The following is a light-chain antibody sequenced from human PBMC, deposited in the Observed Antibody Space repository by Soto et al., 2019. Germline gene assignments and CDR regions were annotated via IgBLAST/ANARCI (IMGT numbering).Light chain of an antibody. CDR1: QRIASSY. J-gene: IGKJ3*01. CDR2: GAS. CDR3: QHHGRSPRFS. Sequence: EIALTQSPGTLSLSPGERATLSCRASQRIASSYLAWFQQKPGQAPRLLIYGASSRATGIPDRFSGSGCRTDFTLAITRLELEDFAVYYCQHHGRSPRFSFGPGTKVDIK. V-gene: IGKV3-20*01.